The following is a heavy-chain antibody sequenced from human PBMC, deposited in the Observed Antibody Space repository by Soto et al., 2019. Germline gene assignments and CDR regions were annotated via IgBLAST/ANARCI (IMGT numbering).Heavy chain of an antibody. D-gene: IGHD3-3*01. Sequence: QVQLVQSGAEVKKPGASVKVSCKASGYTFTSYDINWVRQATGQGLEWMGWMNPNSGNTGSAQKFQGRVTMTRNTSISTAYRELSSLISEDTAVYYCARGGFWSGYYMYWFDPWGQGTLVTVSS. CDR3: ARGGFWSGYYMYWFDP. CDR2: MNPNSGNT. CDR1: GYTFTSYD. V-gene: IGHV1-8*01. J-gene: IGHJ5*02.